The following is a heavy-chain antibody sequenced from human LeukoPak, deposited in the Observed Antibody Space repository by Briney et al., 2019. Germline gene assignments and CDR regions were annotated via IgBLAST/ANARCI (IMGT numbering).Heavy chain of an antibody. D-gene: IGHD1-26*01. CDR3: GGLPEWGRFNDS. V-gene: IGHV3-74*03. CDR1: GFTFDDYA. Sequence: GGSLRLSCAASGFTFDDYAMHWVRQAPGKGLEWVSRIDSDGRSTTYADSVKGRFTTSRDNTKNTMYLQMNSLTVEDTAVYYRGGLPEWGRFNDSWGQGTLVTVSP. J-gene: IGHJ4*02. CDR2: IDSDGRST.